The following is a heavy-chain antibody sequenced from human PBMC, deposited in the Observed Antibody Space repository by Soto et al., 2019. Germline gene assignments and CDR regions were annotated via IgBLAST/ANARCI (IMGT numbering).Heavy chain of an antibody. J-gene: IGHJ6*02. D-gene: IGHD6-13*01. CDR3: AXDLRAGDYYYGMDV. CDR1: GGSVSSGSYY. CDR2: IYYSGST. V-gene: IGHV4-61*01. Sequence: SETLSLTCTVSGGSVSSGSYYWSWIRQPPGKGLEWIGYIYYSGSTNYNPSLKSRVTISVDTSKNRFSLKLSSVTAADTAVYNCAXDLRAGDYYYGMDVWGQGTTVTVSS.